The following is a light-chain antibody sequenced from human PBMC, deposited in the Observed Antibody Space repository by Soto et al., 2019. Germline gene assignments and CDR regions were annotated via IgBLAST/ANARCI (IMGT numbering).Light chain of an antibody. CDR3: QRYGSSLFT. CDR2: GAS. CDR1: QSVSSSY. V-gene: IGKV3-20*01. Sequence: EIVLTQSPGTLSLSPGERATLSCRASQSVSSSYLAWYQQKPGQAPRLLIYGASSRATGIPDRFSGSGSGTDLTLTISRLEPEDFAVYYCQRYGSSLFTFGPGTKVDIK. J-gene: IGKJ3*01.